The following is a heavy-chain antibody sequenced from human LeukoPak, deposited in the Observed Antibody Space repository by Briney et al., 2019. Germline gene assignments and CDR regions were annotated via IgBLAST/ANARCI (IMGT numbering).Heavy chain of an antibody. Sequence: ASVKVSCKASGYTFTSYGISWVRQAPGQGLEWMGWISAYNGDTNYAQKVQGRVTMTTDTSTNTAYMELRSLTSDDTAVYYCARGPLFFDSGTYPRFFFDRWGQGSLVTVSS. CDR3: ARGPLFFDSGTYPRFFFDR. V-gene: IGHV1-18*01. J-gene: IGHJ4*02. CDR1: GYTFTSYG. CDR2: ISAYNGDT. D-gene: IGHD3-3*01.